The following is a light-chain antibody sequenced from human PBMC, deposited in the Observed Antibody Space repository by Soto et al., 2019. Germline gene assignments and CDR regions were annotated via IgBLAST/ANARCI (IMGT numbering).Light chain of an antibody. Sequence: EIVLTQSPGTLSLSPGERATLSCRASQSVISRYLAWYQQKPGQAPRLLIYGASSRATGIPDRFSGSGSGTDFTLTISRLEPEDFAVYYCQQYGSSAWTFGQGTKVEIK. V-gene: IGKV3-20*01. J-gene: IGKJ1*01. CDR2: GAS. CDR3: QQYGSSAWT. CDR1: QSVISRY.